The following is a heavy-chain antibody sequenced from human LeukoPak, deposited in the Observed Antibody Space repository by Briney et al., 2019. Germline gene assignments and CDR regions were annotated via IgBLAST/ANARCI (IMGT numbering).Heavy chain of an antibody. D-gene: IGHD2-2*01. J-gene: IGHJ4*02. Sequence: PGGSLRLSCAASGFTFSSYGMHWVRQAPGKGLEWVAFIRYDGSNKYYADSVKGRFTISRDNSKNTLYLQMNSLRAEDTAVYYCAKDHPHIVVVPAAHYFDYWGQGTLVTVSS. CDR1: GFTFSSYG. CDR2: IRYDGSNK. CDR3: AKDHPHIVVVPAAHYFDY. V-gene: IGHV3-30*02.